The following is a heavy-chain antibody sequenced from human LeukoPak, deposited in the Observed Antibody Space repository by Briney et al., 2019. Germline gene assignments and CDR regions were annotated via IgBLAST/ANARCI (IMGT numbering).Heavy chain of an antibody. CDR1: GFTFSDYY. CDR3: AREGEADSGSFDY. V-gene: IGHV3-11*04. CDR2: ISSSGSTI. Sequence: GGSLRLSWAASGFTFSDYYMSWIRQAPGKGLEWVSYISSSGSTIYYADSVKGRFTISRDNSKNTLYLQMNSLRAEDTAVYYCAREGEADSGSFDYWGQGTLVTVSS. J-gene: IGHJ4*02. D-gene: IGHD1-26*01.